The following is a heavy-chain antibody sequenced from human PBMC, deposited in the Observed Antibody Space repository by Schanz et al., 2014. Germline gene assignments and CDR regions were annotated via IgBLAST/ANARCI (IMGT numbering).Heavy chain of an antibody. J-gene: IGHJ4*02. CDR1: GFTASSHS. CDR2: ISGSGGNT. D-gene: IGHD5-18*01. CDR3: AKDAENTAMITDYFDY. Sequence: VHLLESGGGLVRPGGSLRLSCGVSGFTASSHSMSWVRQAPGRGLEWVSIISGSGGNTYYADAVRGRFTISRDNSKTTVYLQMNSLRAEDTAVYYCAKDAENTAMITDYFDYWGQGTLVTVSS. V-gene: IGHV3-23*01.